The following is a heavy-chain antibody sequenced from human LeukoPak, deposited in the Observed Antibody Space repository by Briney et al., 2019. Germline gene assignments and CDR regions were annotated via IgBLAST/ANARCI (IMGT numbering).Heavy chain of an antibody. CDR2: ISSNGGST. D-gene: IGHD3-3*01. CDR3: VRGIFDFDY. V-gene: IGHV3-64D*06. J-gene: IGHJ4*02. Sequence: QPGGSLRLSCSASGFTFSSYAMHWVRQAPGKGLEYASAISSNGGSTYYADSVKGRFTISRDNSKNTLYLQMSSLRSEDTAVYYCVRGIFDFDYWGQGTLVTVSS. CDR1: GFTFSSYA.